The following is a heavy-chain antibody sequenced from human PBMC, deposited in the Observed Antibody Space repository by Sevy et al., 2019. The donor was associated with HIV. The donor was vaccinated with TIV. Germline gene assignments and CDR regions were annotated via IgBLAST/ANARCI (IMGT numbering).Heavy chain of an antibody. D-gene: IGHD2-21*01. V-gene: IGHV3-7*01. CDR3: VRAIATEASF. Sequence: GGSLRLSCAVSGFSLNDYWMSWVRQAPGKGLEWVANINQNGSVSYYVDSVKGRFTISRDDARNLLYLQMNNLRVEDTALYYSVRAIATEASFWGQGTLVTVSS. J-gene: IGHJ1*01. CDR1: GFSLNDYW. CDR2: INQNGSVS.